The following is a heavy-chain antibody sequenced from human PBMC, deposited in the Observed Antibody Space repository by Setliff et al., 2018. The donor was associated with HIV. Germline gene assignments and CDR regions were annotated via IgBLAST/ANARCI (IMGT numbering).Heavy chain of an antibody. CDR1: GFTFSNYA. CDR2: ISYDGSNN. Sequence: PGGSLRLSCVDSGFTFSNYAMHWVRQAPGKGLGWVAVISYDGSNNYYADSVKDRFTISRDNPKNTLYLQVNSLRAEDTAVYHCAKGREYGSGTWRAMDVWGKGTTVTVSS. D-gene: IGHD3-10*01. J-gene: IGHJ6*03. V-gene: IGHV3-30*04. CDR3: AKGREYGSGTWRAMDV.